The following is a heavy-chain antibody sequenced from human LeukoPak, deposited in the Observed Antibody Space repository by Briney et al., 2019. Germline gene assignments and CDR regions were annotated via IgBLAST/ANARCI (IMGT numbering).Heavy chain of an antibody. D-gene: IGHD6-19*01. V-gene: IGHV1-2*02. CDR2: INPNSGGT. CDR3: AGIPQWLPDGDWFDP. Sequence: ASVKVSCKASGYTFTGYYMHWVRQAPGQGREWMGWINPNSGGTNYAQKFQDRVTMTRDTSISTAYMELSRLRSDDTAVYYCAGIPQWLPDGDWFDPWGQGTLVTVSS. CDR1: GYTFTGYY. J-gene: IGHJ5*02.